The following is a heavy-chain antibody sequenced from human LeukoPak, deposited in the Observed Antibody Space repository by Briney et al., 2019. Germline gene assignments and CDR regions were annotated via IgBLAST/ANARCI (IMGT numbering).Heavy chain of an antibody. J-gene: IGHJ4*02. CDR1: GFTFRSYV. CDR3: ANEGGTMLRGDLDY. Sequence: GGSLRLSCAASGFTFRSYVGTWVRQAPGKGLEWVSAISGSGGSTYYADSVKGRFTISRDNSKNTLYLQINSLRAEDTAVYYCANEGGTMLRGDLDYWGQGTLVTVSS. D-gene: IGHD3-10*01. CDR2: ISGSGGST. V-gene: IGHV3-23*01.